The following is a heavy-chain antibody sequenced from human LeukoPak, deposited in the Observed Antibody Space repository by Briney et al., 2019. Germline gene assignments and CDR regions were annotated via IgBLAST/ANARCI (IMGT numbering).Heavy chain of an antibody. D-gene: IGHD3-10*01. CDR3: ARGDYYGSGSYSSNWFDP. J-gene: IGHJ5*02. CDR2: INHSGST. Sequence: SETLSLTCAVYGGSFSGYYWSWIRQPPGKGLEWIGEINHSGSTNYNPSLKSRVTISVDTSKNQFSLKLSSVTAADTAVYYCARGDYYGSGSYSSNWFDPWGQGTLVTVSS. CDR1: GGSFSGYY. V-gene: IGHV4-34*01.